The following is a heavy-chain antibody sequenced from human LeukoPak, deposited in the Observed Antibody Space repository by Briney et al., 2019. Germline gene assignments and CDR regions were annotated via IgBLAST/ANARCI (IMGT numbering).Heavy chain of an antibody. CDR2: ISSSGSTI. CDR3: ARDNLMGSSWPRYYYYMDV. D-gene: IGHD6-13*01. CDR1: GFTFSDYY. Sequence: GGSLRLSCAASGFTFSDYYMSWIRQAPGKGLEWVSYISSSGSTIYYADSVKGRFTISRDNAKNSLYLQMNSLRAEDTAVYYCARDNLMGSSWPRYYYYMDVWGKGTTVTVSS. J-gene: IGHJ6*03. V-gene: IGHV3-11*01.